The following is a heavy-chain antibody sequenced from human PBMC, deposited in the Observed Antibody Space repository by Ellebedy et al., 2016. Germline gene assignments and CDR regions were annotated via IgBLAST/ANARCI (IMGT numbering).Heavy chain of an antibody. V-gene: IGHV1-69*04. J-gene: IGHJ3*01. CDR2: IIPILGIA. CDR1: GGTFSSYA. D-gene: IGHD3-10*01. Sequence: SVKVSXXASGGTFSSYAISWVRQAPGQGLEWMGRIIPILGIANYAQKFQGRVTITADKSTSTAYMELSSLRSEDTAVYYCARGGSWPVVWGQGTMVTVSS. CDR3: ARGGSWPVV.